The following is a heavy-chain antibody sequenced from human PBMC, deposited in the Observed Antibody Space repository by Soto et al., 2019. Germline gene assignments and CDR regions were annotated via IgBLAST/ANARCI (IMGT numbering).Heavy chain of an antibody. CDR3: ARQPVAGTAFFDY. V-gene: IGHV1-18*01. CDR1: GYTFTSYG. Sequence: QVQLVQSGAEVKKPGASVKVSCKASGYTFTSYGISWVRQAPGQGLEWMGWISAYNGNTNYAQKRQGRAPXTXAXTTITAYMELRSLRSDDTAVYYCARQPVAGTAFFDYWGQGTLVTVSS. D-gene: IGHD6-19*01. CDR2: ISAYNGNT. J-gene: IGHJ4*02.